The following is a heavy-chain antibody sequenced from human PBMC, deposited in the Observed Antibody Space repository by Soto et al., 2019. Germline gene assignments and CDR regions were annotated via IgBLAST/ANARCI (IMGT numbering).Heavy chain of an antibody. CDR1: GFTFSSYA. CDR2: ISGSGGST. D-gene: IGHD6-13*01. CDR3: ARKRLDSSSWYWDY. V-gene: IGHV3-23*01. J-gene: IGHJ4*02. Sequence: EVQLLESGGGLVQPGGSLRLSCAASGFTFSSYAMSWVRQAPGKGLEWVSAISGSGGSTYYADSVKGRFTISRDNSKNTLYLQMNSLRAEDTAVYYCARKRLDSSSWYWDYWGQGTLVTVSS.